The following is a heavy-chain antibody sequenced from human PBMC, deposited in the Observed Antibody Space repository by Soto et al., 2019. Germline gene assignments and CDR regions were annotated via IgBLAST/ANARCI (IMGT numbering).Heavy chain of an antibody. CDR2: ISYGGGTT. V-gene: IGHV3-23*01. CDR1: EFTFSNYA. D-gene: IGHD3-22*01. Sequence: EVQLLESGGGLVQPGGSLRLSCAASEFTFSNYATSWVRQAPGKGLEWVSAISYGGGTTYYADSVKGRFTISRDNSKTTLYLQMNSLRAEDTAVYYCAKNPGYYYDSTGYHFDYWGQGTLVTVSS. J-gene: IGHJ4*02. CDR3: AKNPGYYYDSTGYHFDY.